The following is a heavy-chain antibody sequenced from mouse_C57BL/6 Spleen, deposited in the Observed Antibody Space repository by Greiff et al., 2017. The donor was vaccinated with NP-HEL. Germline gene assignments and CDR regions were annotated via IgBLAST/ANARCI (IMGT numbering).Heavy chain of an antibody. V-gene: IGHV1-82*01. D-gene: IGHD1-1*01. Sequence: VQLQQSGPELVKPGASVKISCKASGYAFSSSWMNWVKQRPGKGLEWIGRIYPGDGDTNYNGKFKGKATLTADKSSSTAYMQLSSLTSEDSAVYFCARSHYGSLFDYWGQGTTLTVSS. CDR1: GYAFSSSW. CDR2: IYPGDGDT. J-gene: IGHJ2*01. CDR3: ARSHYGSLFDY.